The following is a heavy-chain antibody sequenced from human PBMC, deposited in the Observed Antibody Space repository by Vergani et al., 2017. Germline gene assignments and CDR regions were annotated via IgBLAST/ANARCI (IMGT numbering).Heavy chain of an antibody. CDR3: ARDSIDSSGYYYGMDV. CDR2: IYYSGST. Sequence: QVQLQESGPGLVKPSQTLSLTCTVSGGSISSGGYYWSWIRQHPGKGLEWIGYIYYSGSTYYNPSLKSRVTISVDTSKNQFSLKLSSVTAADTAVYYCARDSIDSSGYYYGMDVWGQGTTVTVSS. CDR1: GGSISSGGYY. V-gene: IGHV4-31*03. J-gene: IGHJ6*02. D-gene: IGHD3-22*01.